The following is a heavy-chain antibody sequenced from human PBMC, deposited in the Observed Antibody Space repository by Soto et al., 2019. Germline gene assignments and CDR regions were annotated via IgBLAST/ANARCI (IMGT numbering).Heavy chain of an antibody. CDR2: IWYDGTKK. CDR3: ARHRIAAAGYFDY. D-gene: IGHD6-13*01. V-gene: IGHV3-33*01. J-gene: IGHJ4*02. Sequence: QVQLVESGGGVVQPGRSLRLSCVASGFTFSSYGMHWVRQAPGKGLEWVAVIWYDGTKKYYADSVKGRFNISRDKSKNTLYLEMNSLRAEDTAVYYCARHRIAAAGYFDYWGQGALFTVSS. CDR1: GFTFSSYG.